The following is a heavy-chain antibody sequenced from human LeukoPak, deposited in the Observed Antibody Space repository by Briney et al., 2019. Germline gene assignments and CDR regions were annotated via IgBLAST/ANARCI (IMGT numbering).Heavy chain of an antibody. CDR2: INSDGITT. CDR1: GFAFSSYW. CDR3: ARDGSLPDY. J-gene: IGHJ4*02. V-gene: IGHV3-74*01. Sequence: GGSLRLSCAASGFAFSSYWMDWVRQSPGEGLVWVSRINSDGITTSYADSVKGRFTISRDNAKNTLYLQMNSLRVEDTALYFCARDGSLPDYWGQGTLVTVSS.